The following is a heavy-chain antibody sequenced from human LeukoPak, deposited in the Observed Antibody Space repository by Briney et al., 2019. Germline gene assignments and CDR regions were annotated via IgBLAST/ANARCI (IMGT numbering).Heavy chain of an antibody. CDR3: ARARCSGGTCYCDY. J-gene: IGHJ4*02. Sequence: GGSLRLSCAASRFSFITSSMNLVCQAPGKGLYLISSICSRSSYICYADSVNGRFTISRDNGRISMYLQMNSLKVYDTAVYYCARARCSGGTCYCDYWGQGTLVTVSS. CDR2: ICSRSSYI. V-gene: IGHV3-21*01. CDR1: RFSFITSS. D-gene: IGHD2-15*01.